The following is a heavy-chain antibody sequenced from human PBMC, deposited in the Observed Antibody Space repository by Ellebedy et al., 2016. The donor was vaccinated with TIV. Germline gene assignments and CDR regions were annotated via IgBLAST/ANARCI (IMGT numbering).Heavy chain of an antibody. Sequence: GESLKISCAGSGFTLGLYWMAWVRRAPGKGLEWVANINQDGGEKYFVESVKGRFTISRDNAKSSVSLQMNSLRVEDTGIYYCARAAHFYSYGMDVWGQGTTVTVSS. CDR2: INQDGGEK. CDR1: GFTLGLYW. D-gene: IGHD2-21*01. V-gene: IGHV3-7*01. J-gene: IGHJ6*02. CDR3: ARAAHFYSYGMDV.